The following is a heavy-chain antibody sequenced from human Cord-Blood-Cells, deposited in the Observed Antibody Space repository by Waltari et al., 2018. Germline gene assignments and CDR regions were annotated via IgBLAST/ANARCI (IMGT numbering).Heavy chain of an antibody. CDR2: INPNSGGT. CDR1: GYTFTGYY. V-gene: IGHV1-2*02. D-gene: IGHD1-26*01. Sequence: QVQLVQSGAEVKKPGATVKVSCKASGYTFTGYYMHWVRPAPGQGLEWMGWINPNSGGTNYAQKFQGRVTMTRDTSISTAYMELSRLRSDDTAVYYCARDSGSYFTSFDYWGQGTLVTVSS. CDR3: ARDSGSYFTSFDY. J-gene: IGHJ4*02.